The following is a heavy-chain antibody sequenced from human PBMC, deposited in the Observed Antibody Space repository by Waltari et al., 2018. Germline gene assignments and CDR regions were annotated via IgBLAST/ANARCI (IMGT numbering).Heavy chain of an antibody. CDR1: GGSISSSSYY. D-gene: IGHD3-22*01. V-gene: IGHV4-39*01. J-gene: IGHJ4*02. CDR3: ARNYYDSSGYYPFDY. CDR2: IYYSGIT. Sequence: QLQLQESGPGLVKPSETLSLTCTVSGGSISSSSYYWGWIRQPPGKGLEWIGRIYYSGITYYNPSLKSRVTISVDTSENQFSLKLSSVTAADTAVYYCARNYYDSSGYYPFDYWGQGTLVTVSS.